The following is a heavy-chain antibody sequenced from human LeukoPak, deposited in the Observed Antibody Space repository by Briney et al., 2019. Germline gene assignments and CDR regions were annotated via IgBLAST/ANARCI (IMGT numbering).Heavy chain of an antibody. CDR2: MNPNSGYT. CDR1: GYTFTTYD. J-gene: IGHJ4*02. Sequence: AASVTVSCKASGYTFTTYDINWVRQATGQGLEWMGWMNPNSGYTVYAQKFQGRVTITRDTSISTAYMELSSLRSEDTAVYYCARVAGSIDYWGQGTLVTVSS. D-gene: IGHD6-19*01. V-gene: IGHV1-8*03. CDR3: ARVAGSIDY.